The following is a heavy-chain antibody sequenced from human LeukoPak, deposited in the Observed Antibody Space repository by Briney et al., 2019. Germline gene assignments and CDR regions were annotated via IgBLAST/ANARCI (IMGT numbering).Heavy chain of an antibody. J-gene: IGHJ6*02. V-gene: IGHV3-53*01. CDR2: IYSGGST. Sequence: GGSLRLSCAVSGFTGSSSYMNWVRQAPGKGLEWVSVIYSGGSTYYADSVKGRFTISRDNSKNTLYLQMDTLRAEDTAIYYCARPSSSSWFGMDVWGQGTTVTVS. CDR3: ARPSSSSWFGMDV. D-gene: IGHD6-13*01. CDR1: GFTGSSSY.